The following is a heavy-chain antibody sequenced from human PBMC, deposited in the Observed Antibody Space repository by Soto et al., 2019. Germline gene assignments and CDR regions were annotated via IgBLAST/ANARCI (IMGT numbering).Heavy chain of an antibody. CDR3: AHSPEGYCISTSCYAGMGAFDI. CDR1: GFSLSSSGAG. V-gene: IGHV2-5*02. D-gene: IGHD2-2*01. CDR2: IYWDDDK. Sequence: QITLKESGPTLVKPTQTLTLTCTFSGFSLSSSGAGVGWIRQPPGKALEWLALIYWDDDKRYSPSLKSRLTITKDTSKNHVVFIMTNMDPVDAATYYCAHSPEGYCISTSCYAGMGAFDIWGQGTMVTVSS. J-gene: IGHJ3*02.